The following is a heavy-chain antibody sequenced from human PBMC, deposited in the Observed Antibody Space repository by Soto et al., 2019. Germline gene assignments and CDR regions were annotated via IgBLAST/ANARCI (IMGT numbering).Heavy chain of an antibody. D-gene: IGHD3-9*01. CDR2: IGTKGETYAT. Sequence: GGSLILSCAASGLLFGASALQWGGQASGKGVAWPGRIGTKGETYATTYAASVKGRLTISRDNSKSTLYLQMNSLRAEDTAVYYCAKDTIGIAGQRSHYFDYWGQGTLVTVSS. CDR3: AKDTIGIAGQRSHYFDY. J-gene: IGHJ4*02. V-gene: IGHV3-73*01. CDR1: GLLFGASA.